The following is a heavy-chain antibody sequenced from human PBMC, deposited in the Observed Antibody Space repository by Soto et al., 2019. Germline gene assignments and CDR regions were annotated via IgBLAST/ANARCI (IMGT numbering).Heavy chain of an antibody. V-gene: IGHV3-23*01. CDR3: AKSPSSATYGMDV. CDR1: GFTFSGYA. D-gene: IGHD2-2*01. CDR2: ISGSVDST. Sequence: GGSLRLSCAASGFTFSGYAMSWVRQAPGKGLEWVSAISGSVDSTYYADSVKGRFTISRDNSKKTVYLEMNSLRVEDTALYHCAKSPSSATYGMDVWGQGTTDTVSS. J-gene: IGHJ6*02.